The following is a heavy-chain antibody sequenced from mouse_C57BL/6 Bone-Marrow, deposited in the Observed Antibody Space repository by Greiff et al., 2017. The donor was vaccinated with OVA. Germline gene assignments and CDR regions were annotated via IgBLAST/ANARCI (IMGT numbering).Heavy chain of an antibody. V-gene: IGHV5-4*01. CDR3: ASRDYGNYWYFDV. CDR2: ISDGGSYT. J-gene: IGHJ1*03. CDR1: GFTFSSYA. Sequence: EVQVVESGGGLVKPGGSLKLSCAASGFTFSSYAMSWVRQTPEKRLEWVATISDGGSYTYYPDNVKGRFTISRDNAKNNLYLQMSHLKSEDTAMYYCASRDYGNYWYFDVWGTGTTVTVSS. D-gene: IGHD2-1*01.